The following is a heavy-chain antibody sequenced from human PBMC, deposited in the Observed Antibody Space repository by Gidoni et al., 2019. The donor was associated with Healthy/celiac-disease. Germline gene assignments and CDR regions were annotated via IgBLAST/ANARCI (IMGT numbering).Heavy chain of an antibody. Sequence: QVQLQQWGAGLLKPSATLSTTCAVYGGSFSGYYWSWIRQPPGKGLEWIGEINHSGSTNYNPSLKSRVTISVDTSKNQFSLKLSSVTAADTAVYYCARGYSYGPVQHWGQGTLVTVSS. CDR3: ARGYSYGPVQH. J-gene: IGHJ1*01. D-gene: IGHD5-18*01. CDR1: GGSFSGYY. V-gene: IGHV4-34*01. CDR2: INHSGST.